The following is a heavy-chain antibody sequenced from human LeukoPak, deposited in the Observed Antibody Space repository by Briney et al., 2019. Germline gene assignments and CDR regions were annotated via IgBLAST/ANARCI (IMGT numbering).Heavy chain of an antibody. Sequence: PSQTLSLTCTVSGGSISSGDYYWSWIRQPQGKVLEWIGYFYDSGSTYYNPSLKSRVSISVDTSKNQFSLKLTSVTAADTAVYCCARAAAAAAGTGYYWGHGTLVTVSS. V-gene: IGHV4-30-4*01. D-gene: IGHD6-13*01. J-gene: IGHJ4*01. CDR3: ARAAAAAAGTGYY. CDR1: GGSISSGDYY. CDR2: FYDSGST.